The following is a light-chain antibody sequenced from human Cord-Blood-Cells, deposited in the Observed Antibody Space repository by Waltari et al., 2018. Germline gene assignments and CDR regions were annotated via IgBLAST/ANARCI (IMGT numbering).Light chain of an antibody. Sequence: EIVMTQSPATLSVSPGSSSTLSCRASPSVSLTLACYQQKPCQAPSLLIYCASTMATGIPARFSGSGSGTEFTLTISSLQSEDFAVYYCQQYNNWRITFGQGTRLEIK. CDR1: PSVSLT. CDR2: CAS. V-gene: IGKV3-15*01. J-gene: IGKJ5*01. CDR3: QQYNNWRIT.